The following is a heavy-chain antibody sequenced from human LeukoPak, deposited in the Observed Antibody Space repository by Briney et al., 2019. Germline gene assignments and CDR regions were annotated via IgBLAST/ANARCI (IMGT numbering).Heavy chain of an antibody. CDR1: GFTFSSYW. V-gene: IGHV3-7*01. CDR3: ARPRPGYYMDV. CDR2: IKQDGSEK. D-gene: IGHD1-1*01. Sequence: GGSLRLSCAASGFTFSSYWMSWVRQAPGKGLEWVANIKQDGSEKYYVDSVKGRFTISRDNAKNSLYLQMTSLRAEDTAVYYCARPRPGYYMDVWGKGTTVTVSS. J-gene: IGHJ6*03.